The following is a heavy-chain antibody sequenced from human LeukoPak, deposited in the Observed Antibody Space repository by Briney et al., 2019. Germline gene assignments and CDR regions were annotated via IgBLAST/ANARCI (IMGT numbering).Heavy chain of an antibody. CDR1: GFTVSSNY. V-gene: IGHV3-53*01. CDR3: ARDKYHPWAFDI. J-gene: IGHJ3*02. Sequence: PGGSLRLSCAASGFTVSSNYMSRVRQAPGKGLEWVSVIYSGGTTYYADSVKGRFTISRDNSKNTLYLQMNSLRAEDTAVYYCARDKYHPWAFDIWGQGTMVTVSS. D-gene: IGHD1-14*01. CDR2: IYSGGTT.